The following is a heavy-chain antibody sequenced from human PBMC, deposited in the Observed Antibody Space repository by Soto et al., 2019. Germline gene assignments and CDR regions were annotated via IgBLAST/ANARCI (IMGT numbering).Heavy chain of an antibody. D-gene: IGHD3-10*01. CDR2: IYWDDDK. CDR1: GFSLYTSGVG. Sequence: QITLKESGPPLVEPTQTLTLTCTFSGFSLYTSGVGVAWIRQPPGKALEWLALIYWDDDKRYSPFLNNRVTITKDTYKNQVVLTMTNMDPLDTATYYCAHRQTDGSGSSSWFDSWGPGILVTVSS. V-gene: IGHV2-5*02. J-gene: IGHJ5*01. CDR3: AHRQTDGSGSSSWFDS.